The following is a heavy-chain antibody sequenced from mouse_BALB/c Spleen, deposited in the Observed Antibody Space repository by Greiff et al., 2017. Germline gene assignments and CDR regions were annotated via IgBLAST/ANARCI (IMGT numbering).Heavy chain of an antibody. CDR3: ARGRYGSSYGFDY. Sequence: EVKLVESGGGLVKPGGSLKLSCAASGFTFSSYAMSWVRQTPEKRLEWVASISSGGSTYYPDSVKGRFTISRDNARNILYLQMSSLRSEDTAMYYCARGRYGSSYGFDYWGQGTTLTVSS. V-gene: IGHV5-6-5*01. CDR2: ISSGGST. D-gene: IGHD1-1*01. J-gene: IGHJ2*01. CDR1: GFTFSSYA.